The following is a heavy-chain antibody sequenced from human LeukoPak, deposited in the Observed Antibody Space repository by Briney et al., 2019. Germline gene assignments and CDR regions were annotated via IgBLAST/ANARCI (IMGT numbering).Heavy chain of an antibody. Sequence: ASVKVSCKASGYSFSSYGISWVRQAPGQGLEWMGWISAYNGNTNYAQKLQGRVTMTTDTSTSTAYMELRSLRSDDTAVYYCAGSLGYCTSNVCYLKYWGQGTLVTVSS. CDR2: ISAYNGNT. D-gene: IGHD2-8*01. V-gene: IGHV1-18*01. CDR1: GYSFSSYG. J-gene: IGHJ4*02. CDR3: AGSLGYCTSNVCYLKY.